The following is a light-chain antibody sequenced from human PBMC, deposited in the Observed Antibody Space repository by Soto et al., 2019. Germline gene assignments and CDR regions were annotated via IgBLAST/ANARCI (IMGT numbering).Light chain of an antibody. J-gene: IGLJ1*01. CDR2: DVA. CDR3: TSYTTSGTHV. V-gene: IGLV2-14*01. Sequence: QSALTQPASVSGSPGQSITIPCTGSIGDVGGYDYVSWYQQHPGKAPRLMIYDVAIRPSGVSNRFSASKSGSTASLTISGLQAEDEADYYCTSYTTSGTHVFGTGTKLTVL. CDR1: IGDVGGYDY.